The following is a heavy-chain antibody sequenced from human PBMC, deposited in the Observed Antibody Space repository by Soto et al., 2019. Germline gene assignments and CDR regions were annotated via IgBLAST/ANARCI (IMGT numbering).Heavy chain of an antibody. D-gene: IGHD3-3*01. Sequence: SGGSLRLSCAASGFTFSSYAMHWVRQAPGKGLEWVAVISYDGSNKYYADSVKGRFTISRDNSKNTLYLQMNSLRAEDTAVYYCARDKDFWSGYYHSSAGAFDIWGQGTMVTVSS. CDR3: ARDKDFWSGYYHSSAGAFDI. V-gene: IGHV3-30-3*01. CDR2: ISYDGSNK. CDR1: GFTFSSYA. J-gene: IGHJ3*02.